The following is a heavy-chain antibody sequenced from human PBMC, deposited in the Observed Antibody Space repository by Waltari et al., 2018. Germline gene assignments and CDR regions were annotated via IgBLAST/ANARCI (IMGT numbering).Heavy chain of an antibody. J-gene: IGHJ4*02. Sequence: QVHLQESGPGLVRPSETLSLTCAVSGDSVGGVNYYWTWIRQSPGKEVEWIGYIYYTWSARYNPSLSSRVSISLDKSRNQFSLNLTSVTAADTAVYYCAGDIIEGEYSYGLDSWGQGTRVTVSS. V-gene: IGHV4-61*01. CDR2: IYYTWSA. CDR3: AGDIIEGEYSYGLDS. CDR1: GDSVGGVNYY. D-gene: IGHD5-18*01.